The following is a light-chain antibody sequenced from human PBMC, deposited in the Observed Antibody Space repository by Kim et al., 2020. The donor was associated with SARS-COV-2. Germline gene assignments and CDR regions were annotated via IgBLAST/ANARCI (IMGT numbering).Light chain of an antibody. CDR3: QKYNAAPLT. J-gene: IGKJ4*01. V-gene: IGKV1-27*01. CDR2: GAS. CDR1: QGISND. Sequence: DIQMTQSPSSLTASVGDRVIISCRASQGISNDLAWYQQKPGQVPNLLIYGASTLHSRVPSRFSGSGSGTDFTLTISSLQPEDVATYYCQKYNAAPLTFCGGTKVDIK.